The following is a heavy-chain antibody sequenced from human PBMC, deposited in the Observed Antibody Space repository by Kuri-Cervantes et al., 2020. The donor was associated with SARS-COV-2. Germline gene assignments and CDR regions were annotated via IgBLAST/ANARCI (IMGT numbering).Heavy chain of an antibody. CDR2: INASGST. J-gene: IGHJ4*02. D-gene: IGHD2-15*01. Sequence: GSLRLSCAVYGGSFSGYSWSWIRQPPGKGLEWIGQINASGSTNYNPSLKSRVTISVDTSKNQFTLKLSSVTAADTAVYYCAQGIGYSVCAYFDYWGQGTLVTVSS. V-gene: IGHV4-34*01. CDR3: AQGIGYSVCAYFDY. CDR1: GGSFSGYS.